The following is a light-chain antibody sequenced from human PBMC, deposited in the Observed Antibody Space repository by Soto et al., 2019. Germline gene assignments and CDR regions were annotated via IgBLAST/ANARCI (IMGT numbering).Light chain of an antibody. CDR1: QSVSTR. CDR2: DAS. V-gene: IGKV1-5*02. CDR3: LQHNSYPQT. Sequence: DIQMTQSPSSLSASVGDRVTIICRASQSVSTRLAWYQQKPGKAPKVLIYDASSWAGGVTSRFSGSGSGTEFTLNISSLQPEDFATYYCLQHNSYPQTFGQWTKVDI. J-gene: IGKJ1*01.